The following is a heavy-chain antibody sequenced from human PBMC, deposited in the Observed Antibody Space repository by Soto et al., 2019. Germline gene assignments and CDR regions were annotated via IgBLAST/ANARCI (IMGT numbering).Heavy chain of an antibody. Sequence: QVQLVQSGAEVKKPGSSVKVSCKASGGTFSSYTISWVRQAPGQGREWMGRIIPILGIANYAQKLQGRVTITADKSTSTAYLELSSLRSEDTAVYSCATRGIAVTGTGAYFQHWGQRTLVTVSS. CDR3: ATRGIAVTGTGAYFQH. J-gene: IGHJ1*01. D-gene: IGHD6-19*01. CDR1: GGTFSSYT. CDR2: IIPILGIA. V-gene: IGHV1-69*02.